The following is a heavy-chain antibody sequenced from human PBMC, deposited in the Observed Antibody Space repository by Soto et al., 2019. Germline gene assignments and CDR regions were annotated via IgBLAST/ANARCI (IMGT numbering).Heavy chain of an antibody. Sequence: SETLSLTCAVYGGSFSGYYWSWIRQSPGKGLEWIGEINHSGSTNYNPSLKSRVTISVDTSKNQFSLKLSSVTAADTAVYYCARPMVRGVIRVPGYYYYMDVWGKGTTVTVSS. CDR1: GGSFSGYY. CDR3: ARPMVRGVIRVPGYYYYMDV. D-gene: IGHD3-10*01. V-gene: IGHV4-34*01. J-gene: IGHJ6*03. CDR2: INHSGST.